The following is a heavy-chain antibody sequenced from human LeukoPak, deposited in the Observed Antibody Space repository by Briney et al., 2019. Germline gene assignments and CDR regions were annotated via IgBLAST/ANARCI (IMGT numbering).Heavy chain of an antibody. V-gene: IGHV3-15*01. CDR3: TTVGGSWGFDY. CDR2: IKNRSDGGAT. J-gene: IGHJ4*02. D-gene: IGHD6-13*01. Sequence: GGSLRLSCAASGFTFSAAWMTWVRQTPGKGLECVGRIKNRSDGGATDYPTPVKGRFAISRDDSKNTLYLQMNSLKIEDTGVYYCTTVGGSWGFDYWGQGTLVTVSS. CDR1: GFTFSAAW.